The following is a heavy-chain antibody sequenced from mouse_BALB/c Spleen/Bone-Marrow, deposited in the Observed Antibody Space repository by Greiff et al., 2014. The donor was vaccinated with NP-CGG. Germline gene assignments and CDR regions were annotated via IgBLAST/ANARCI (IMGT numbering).Heavy chain of an antibody. V-gene: IGHV2-6-4*01. CDR3: ARNYYGIPYYFDY. D-gene: IGHD1-1*01. CDR1: GFSLSRYN. CDR2: IWNGGST. Sequence: VKLMESGPGLVAPSQSLSITCTVSGFSLSRYNVHWVRQPPGKGLEWLGMIWNGGSTDYNSALKSRLSISKDNPKSQVFLKMNSLQTDDTAMYYCARNYYGIPYYFDYWGQGTTLTVSS. J-gene: IGHJ2*01.